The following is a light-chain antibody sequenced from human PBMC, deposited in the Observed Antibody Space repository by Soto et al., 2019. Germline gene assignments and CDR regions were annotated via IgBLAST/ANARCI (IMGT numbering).Light chain of an antibody. J-gene: IGKJ2*01. Sequence: DIVMTQSPDSLAASLGERATINCKSSQSLLFSSNNKNYLAWFQQKPGQPPKLLIYWASTRASGVPDRFSGSGSGTDFTLTISSLQAEDVAVYYCQQYYSTPPTFGQGTKLEIK. CDR2: WAS. CDR3: QQYYSTPPT. CDR1: QSLLFSSNNKNY. V-gene: IGKV4-1*01.